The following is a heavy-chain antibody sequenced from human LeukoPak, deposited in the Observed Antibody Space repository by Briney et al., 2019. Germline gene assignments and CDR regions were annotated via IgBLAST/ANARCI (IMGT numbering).Heavy chain of an antibody. D-gene: IGHD6-6*01. CDR1: GFTFGSYS. CDR2: ISSSSSYI. V-gene: IGHV3-21*01. J-gene: IGHJ4*02. CDR3: ARVGRSLGREFDY. Sequence: GGSLRLSCAASGFTFGSYSMNWVRQAPGKGLEWVSSISSSSSYIYYADSVKGRFTISRDNAKNSLYLQMNSLRAEDTAVYYCARVGRSLGREFDYWGQGTLVTVSS.